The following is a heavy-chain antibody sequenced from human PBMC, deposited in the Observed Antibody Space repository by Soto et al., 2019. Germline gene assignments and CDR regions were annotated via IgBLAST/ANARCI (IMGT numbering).Heavy chain of an antibody. J-gene: IGHJ3*02. Sequence: SGPTLVNPTETLTLTCTVSGFSLSNARMGVSWIRQPPGKALEWLAHIFSNDEKSYSTSLKSRLTISKDTSKSQVVLTMTNMDPVDTATYYCARRIIAAAALDAFDIWGRGTMVTVSS. D-gene: IGHD6-13*01. CDR3: ARRIIAAAALDAFDI. CDR1: GFSLSNARMG. CDR2: IFSNDEK. V-gene: IGHV2-26*01.